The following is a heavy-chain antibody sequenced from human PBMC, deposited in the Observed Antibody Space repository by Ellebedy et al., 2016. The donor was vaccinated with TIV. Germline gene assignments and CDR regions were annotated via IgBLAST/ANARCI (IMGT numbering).Heavy chain of an antibody. V-gene: IGHV3-23*01. CDR3: AKDLRGQHKVYYFDY. Sequence: PGGSLRLSCAASGFTFSNYAMGWVRQSPGKGLEWVSGISGGADSTYYADSVKGRFTISRDTSKSTLYLQMNSLRVEDTALYYCAKDLRGQHKVYYFDYWGQGTLVTVSS. J-gene: IGHJ4*02. D-gene: IGHD3-10*01. CDR2: ISGGADST. CDR1: GFTFSNYA.